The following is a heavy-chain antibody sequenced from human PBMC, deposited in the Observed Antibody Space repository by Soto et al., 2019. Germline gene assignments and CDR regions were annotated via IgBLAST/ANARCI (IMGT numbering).Heavy chain of an antibody. Sequence: SVKVSCKASGGTFSTYAISWVRQAPGQGLEWMGGIIPMFGTANYAQRFQDRVTITADESTNTVYMELSSLRSEDTAVYFCASGIQLWLRRINNGYSGWGQGTLVTVSS. J-gene: IGHJ4*02. CDR2: IIPMFGTA. V-gene: IGHV1-69*13. D-gene: IGHD5-18*01. CDR1: GGTFSTYA. CDR3: ASGIQLWLRRINNGYSG.